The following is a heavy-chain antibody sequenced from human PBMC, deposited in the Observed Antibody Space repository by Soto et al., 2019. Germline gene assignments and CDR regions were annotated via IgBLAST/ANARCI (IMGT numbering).Heavy chain of an antibody. V-gene: IGHV3-23*01. D-gene: IGHD1-7*01. Sequence: EVQLLESGGGLVQPGGSLGLSFAAFGLTLASNSMTGFPQAPGKGREWVSHITATGGTTYYADSVKGRFTISRDTSRNTLYLQMNSLRAEDTALYFCAKCMQVNWNYDAFQIWGQGTMVTVSS. CDR1: GLTLASNS. J-gene: IGHJ3*02. CDR2: ITATGGTT. CDR3: AKCMQVNWNYDAFQI.